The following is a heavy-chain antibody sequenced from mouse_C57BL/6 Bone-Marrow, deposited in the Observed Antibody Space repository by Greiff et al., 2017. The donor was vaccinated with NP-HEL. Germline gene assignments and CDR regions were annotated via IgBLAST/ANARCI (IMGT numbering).Heavy chain of an antibody. CDR2: IYPRSGNT. CDR3: ASGDSYYPYYFDY. D-gene: IGHD2-12*01. V-gene: IGHV1-81*01. J-gene: IGHJ2*01. Sequence: QVQLQQSGAELARPGASVKLSCKASGYTFTSYGISWVKQRTGQGLEWIGEIYPRSGNTYYNEKFKGKATLTADKSSSTAYMELRSLTSEDSAVYFCASGDSYYPYYFDYWGQGTTLTVSS. CDR1: GYTFTSYG.